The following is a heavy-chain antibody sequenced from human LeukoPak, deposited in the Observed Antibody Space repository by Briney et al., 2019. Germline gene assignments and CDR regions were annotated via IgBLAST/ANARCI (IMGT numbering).Heavy chain of an antibody. D-gene: IGHD2-15*01. V-gene: IGHV5-51*01. CDR3: ARARYCSGGSCYAEY. Sequence: GESLKISCKGSGYSFTTYWIGWVRQMPGKGLKWMGIIYPGDSDTRYSPSFQGQVTISVDKSISTAYLQWSSLKASDTAMYYCARARYCSGGSCYAEYWGQGTLVTVSS. CDR2: IYPGDSDT. J-gene: IGHJ4*02. CDR1: GYSFTTYW.